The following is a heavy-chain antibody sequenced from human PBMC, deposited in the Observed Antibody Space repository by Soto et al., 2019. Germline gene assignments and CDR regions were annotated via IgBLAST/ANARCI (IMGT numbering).Heavy chain of an antibody. CDR3: ARETVDNHHRMDV. Sequence: QVQLVQSGAEVKKPGASVQLSCKASGYTFTRYYMHWVRQAPGQGPEWMGVIKPTGGTTTYAQKFQGRVTMTRDKSTSTVYMELRSLPFEDTAVYYCARETVDNHHRMDVWGQGNTVIVPS. V-gene: IGHV1-46*01. CDR2: IKPTGGTT. D-gene: IGHD4-17*01. CDR1: GYTFTRYY. J-gene: IGHJ6*02.